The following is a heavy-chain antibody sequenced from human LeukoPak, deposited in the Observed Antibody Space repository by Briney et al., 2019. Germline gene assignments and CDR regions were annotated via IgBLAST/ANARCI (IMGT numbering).Heavy chain of an antibody. Sequence: SQTLSLTCAVSGGSISSGGYSWSWIRQPPGKGLEWIGYLYHSGGTYYNPSLKSRVTISVDRSKNQFSLKLSSVTAADTAVYYCARGIQEDYYDSSGYYYSWFDPWGQGTLVTVSS. V-gene: IGHV4-30-2*01. D-gene: IGHD3-22*01. CDR1: GGSISSGGYS. CDR3: ARGIQEDYYDSSGYYYSWFDP. J-gene: IGHJ5*02. CDR2: LYHSGGT.